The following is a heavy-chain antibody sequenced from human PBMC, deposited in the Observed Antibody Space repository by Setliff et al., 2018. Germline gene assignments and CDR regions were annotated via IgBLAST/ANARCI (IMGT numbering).Heavy chain of an antibody. CDR3: ARGRIAERPEPIDS. Sequence: SETLSLTCAASGGTFSFYYWTWIRQPPGKGLEWIGEINHSGSTNYNPSLKSRVTISIDTSKDQFSLRMTSVTAADAGLYYCARGRIAERPEPIDSWSQGTLVTVSS. CDR1: GGTFSFYY. V-gene: IGHV4-34*01. D-gene: IGHD6-13*01. J-gene: IGHJ4*02. CDR2: INHSGST.